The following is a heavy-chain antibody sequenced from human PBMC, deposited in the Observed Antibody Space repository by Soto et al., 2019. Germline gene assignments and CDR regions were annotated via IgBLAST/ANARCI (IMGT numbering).Heavy chain of an antibody. CDR2: IYSGGST. CDR3: ARDRYYYDSSGYYWRYGMDV. D-gene: IGHD3-22*01. V-gene: IGHV3-53*01. J-gene: IGHJ6*02. Sequence: GGSLRLSCAASGFTVSSNYMSWVRPAPGKGLEWVSVIYSGGSTYYADSVKGRFTISRDNSKNTLYLQMNSLRAEDMAVYYCARDRYYYDSSGYYWRYGMDVWGQGTTVTVSS. CDR1: GFTVSSNY.